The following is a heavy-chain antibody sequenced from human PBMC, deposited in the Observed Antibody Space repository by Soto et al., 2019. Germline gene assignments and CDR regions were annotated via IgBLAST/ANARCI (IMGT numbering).Heavy chain of an antibody. V-gene: IGHV3-74*01. J-gene: IGHJ6*02. CDR1: GFTFSSYW. Sequence: GGSLRLSCAASGFTFSSYWMHWVRQAPGKGLVWVSRINSDGSSTSYADSVKGRFTISRDNAKNTLYLQMNSLRAEDTAVYYCARDRIAAAGDTYYYYGMDVWGQGTTVTVSS. CDR3: ARDRIAAAGDTYYYYGMDV. D-gene: IGHD6-13*01. CDR2: INSDGSST.